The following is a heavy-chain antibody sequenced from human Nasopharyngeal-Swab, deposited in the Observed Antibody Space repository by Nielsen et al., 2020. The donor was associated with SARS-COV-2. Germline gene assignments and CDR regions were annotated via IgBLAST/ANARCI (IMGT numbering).Heavy chain of an antibody. CDR1: GGSISSGSYY. V-gene: IGHV4-61*02. J-gene: IGHJ6*02. Sequence: SETLSLTCTVSGGSISSGSYYWSWIRQPAGQGLEWIGRIYTSGSTNYNPSLKSRVTISVDTSKNQFSLKLSSVTAADTAVYYCARGTGWGTDIVVVPADGMDVWGQGTTVTVSS. CDR2: IYTSGST. D-gene: IGHD2-2*01. CDR3: ARGTGWGTDIVVVPADGMDV.